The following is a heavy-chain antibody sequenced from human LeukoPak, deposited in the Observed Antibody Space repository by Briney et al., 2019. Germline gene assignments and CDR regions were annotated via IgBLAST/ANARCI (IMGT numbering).Heavy chain of an antibody. Sequence: PGGSLRLSCAASGFTFSSFALHWVRQAPGKGLERVAVISYEDGSNKYYADSVKGRFTISRDNSKHTVYLQMNSLRTEDTAVYYCARESGGNTPYYFDYWGQGTLVTVSS. CDR2: ISYEDGSNK. CDR3: ARESGGNTPYYFDY. V-gene: IGHV3-30*04. CDR1: GFTFSSFA. D-gene: IGHD2-2*02. J-gene: IGHJ4*02.